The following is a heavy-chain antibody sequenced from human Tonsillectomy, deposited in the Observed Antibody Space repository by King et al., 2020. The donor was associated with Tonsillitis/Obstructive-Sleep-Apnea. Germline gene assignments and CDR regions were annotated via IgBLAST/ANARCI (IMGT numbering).Heavy chain of an antibody. CDR3: AREGYSSSSPIDY. V-gene: IGHV3-74*01. J-gene: IGHJ4*02. Sequence: VQLVESGGGLVQPGGSLRLSSAASGFTSISYLMHWVRQALGKVLLWVSGLNSDRSSTSYAESVKGRFTISRDNAKNTLYLQMNSLRAEDTAVYYCAREGYSSSSPIDYWGQGTLVTVSS. D-gene: IGHD6-6*01. CDR1: GFTSISYL. CDR2: LNSDRSST.